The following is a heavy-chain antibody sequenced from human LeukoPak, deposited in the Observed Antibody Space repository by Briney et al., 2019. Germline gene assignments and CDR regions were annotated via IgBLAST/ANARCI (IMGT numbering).Heavy chain of an antibody. V-gene: IGHV4-4*07. D-gene: IGHD6-13*01. CDR1: GGSISSYD. CDR3: ASERLAAAGMPFDS. Sequence: PSETLSLTCTVSGGSISSYDWSWIRQPAGKGLEWIGRIYTSGSTNYNPSLKSRVTISLDKSKNQFSLKLSSVTAADTAVYYCASERLAAAGMPFDSWGQGTLVTVSS. CDR2: IYTSGST. J-gene: IGHJ4*02.